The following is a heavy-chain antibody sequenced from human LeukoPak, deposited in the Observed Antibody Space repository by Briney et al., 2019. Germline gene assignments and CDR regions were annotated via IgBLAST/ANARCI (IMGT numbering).Heavy chain of an antibody. CDR2: IGIRGDT. D-gene: IGHD2-8*02. Sequence: GGSLRLSCVASGFTFSNYDMHWVRQGTEKGLEWVSGIGIRGDTHYPDSVKGRFTISRENAKNPLYLQMNSLRVGDTAMYYCARAARFYGSTGAHAFDIWGQGTKVTVS. CDR1: GFTFSNYD. V-gene: IGHV3-13*01. CDR3: ARAARFYGSTGAHAFDI. J-gene: IGHJ3*02.